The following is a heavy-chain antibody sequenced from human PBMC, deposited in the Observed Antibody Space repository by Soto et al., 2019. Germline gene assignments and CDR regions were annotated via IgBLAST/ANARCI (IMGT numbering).Heavy chain of an antibody. CDR2: IWYDGSNK. CDR3: ARDPSYYGMDV. J-gene: IGHJ6*02. Sequence: GGSLGLSCAASGFTFRSYGMYWVRQAPGKGLEWVAVIWYDGSNKYYADSVKGRFTISRDNSKNTLYLQMNSLRAEDTAVYYCARDPSYYGMDVWGQGTTVTVSS. V-gene: IGHV3-33*01. CDR1: GFTFRSYG.